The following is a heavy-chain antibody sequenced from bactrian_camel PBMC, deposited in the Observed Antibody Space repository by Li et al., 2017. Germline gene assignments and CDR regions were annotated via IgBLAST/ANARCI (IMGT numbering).Heavy chain of an antibody. CDR1: GLSVADYA. J-gene: IGHJ6*01. Sequence: HVQLVESGGGLVQPGGSLRLSCTASGLSVADYAMAWFRQAPGEEREGIACISLRGGSRRYADSVKGRFTISKDNAKNTVYLQLSSLKTEGMAMYYCAYSGYGGSWYDPTFGYWGQGTQVTVS. CDR2: ISLRGGSR. V-gene: IGHV3S60*01. D-gene: IGHD6*01. CDR3: AYSGYGGSWYDPTFGY.